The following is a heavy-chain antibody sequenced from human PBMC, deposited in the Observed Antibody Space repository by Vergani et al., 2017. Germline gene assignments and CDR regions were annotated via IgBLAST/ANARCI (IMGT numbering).Heavy chain of an antibody. V-gene: IGHV3-48*01. J-gene: IGHJ3*01. CDR3: AREYSSTSGRAFDF. CDR1: GFDFSSYI. Sequence: QLVESGGGWVQPGGSLRLSCVVSGFDFSSYIMNWVRQAPGKGLEWVSFVSTGTKSQSYAESVKGRFTISRDSAKNSLYLQMDSLRAWDTAVYYCAREYSSTSGRAFDFWGQGTKVTVSS. D-gene: IGHD2-2*01. CDR2: VSTGTKSQ.